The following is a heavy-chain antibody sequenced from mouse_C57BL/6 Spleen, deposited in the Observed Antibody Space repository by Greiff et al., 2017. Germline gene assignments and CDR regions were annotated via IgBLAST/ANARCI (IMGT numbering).Heavy chain of an antibody. D-gene: IGHD1-1*01. J-gene: IGHJ1*03. CDR1: GYSFTDYN. CDR2: INPNYGTT. Sequence: EVQGVESGPELVKPGASVKISCKASGYSFTDYNMNWVKQSNGKSLEWIGVINPNYGTTSYNQKFKGKATLTVDQSSSTAYMQLNSLTSEDSAVYYCARCITTVEGWYFDVWGTGTTVTVSS. CDR3: ARCITTVEGWYFDV. V-gene: IGHV1-39*01.